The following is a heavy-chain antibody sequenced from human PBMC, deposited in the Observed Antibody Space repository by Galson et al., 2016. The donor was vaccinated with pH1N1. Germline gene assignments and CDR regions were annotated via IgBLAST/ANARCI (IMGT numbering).Heavy chain of an antibody. D-gene: IGHD4-17*01. Sequence: TLSLTCTVSGGSISSGGYYWSWIRQHPGKGLEWIGYIYYSGSTYYNPSLKSRDTISVDTSKNQFSLKLSSVTAADAAVYYCARGKLVYGDYEHFDYWGQGTLVIVSS. J-gene: IGHJ4*02. CDR2: IYYSGST. V-gene: IGHV4-31*03. CDR1: GGSISSGGYY. CDR3: ARGKLVYGDYEHFDY.